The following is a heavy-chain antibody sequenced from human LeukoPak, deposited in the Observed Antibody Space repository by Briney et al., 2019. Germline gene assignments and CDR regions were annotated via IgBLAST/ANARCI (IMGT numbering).Heavy chain of an antibody. J-gene: IGHJ3*02. CDR3: ARGVTSPLDAFDI. Sequence: SETLSLTCTVSGGSISSSYWNWMRQPPGKGLGWIGHLYNSGSTTYNPYLKSRLTISIDMSTSHLSLKLISVTAADTAVYYCARGVTSPLDAFDISGQGTTVTVSS. CDR1: GGSISSSY. D-gene: IGHD1-26*01. CDR2: LYNSGST. V-gene: IGHV4-59*01.